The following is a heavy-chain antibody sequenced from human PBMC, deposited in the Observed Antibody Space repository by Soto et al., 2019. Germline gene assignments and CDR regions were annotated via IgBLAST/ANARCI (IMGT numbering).Heavy chain of an antibody. J-gene: IGHJ6*02. D-gene: IGHD2-15*01. CDR1: GDTVSSNSVA. CDR2: TYYRSRWYS. Sequence: QTLSLTCVGSGDTVSSNSVAWNWVRQSPSRGLVWLGRTYYRSRWYSDYAVSVRSRIDINADTSKNQVSLQLNSVTPEDTAVYYCARSEEDSDYYYYGMDVWGQGTKGTVAS. CDR3: ARSEEDSDYYYYGMDV. V-gene: IGHV6-1*01.